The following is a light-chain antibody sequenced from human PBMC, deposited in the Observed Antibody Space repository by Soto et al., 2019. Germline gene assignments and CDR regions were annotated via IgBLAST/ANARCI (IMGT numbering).Light chain of an antibody. CDR3: QQRSNWPPTWT. J-gene: IGKJ1*01. V-gene: IGKV3D-20*02. Sequence: EIVLTQSPGTLSLSPWERATLSCRASQSVRSSHLAWYQQKPGQAPRLLIYGASSRATGIPARFSGSGSGTDFTLTISSLEPEDFAVYYCQQRSNWPPTWTFGQGTKVDI. CDR1: QSVRSSH. CDR2: GAS.